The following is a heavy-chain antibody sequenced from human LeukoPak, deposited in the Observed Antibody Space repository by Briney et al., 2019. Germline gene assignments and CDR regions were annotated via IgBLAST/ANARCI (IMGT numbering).Heavy chain of an antibody. CDR2: IYYSGST. D-gene: IGHD1-26*01. CDR3: AKSGGYGLIDY. CDR1: GASVSGDPYY. J-gene: IGHJ4*02. Sequence: SETLSLTCTVSGASVSGDPYYWGWIRQPPGKGLEWIGNIYYSGSTYYNASLQSRVTISIETSKNQFSLRLNSVTAADTAMYYCAKSGGYGLIDYRGQGTLVTVSS. V-gene: IGHV4-39*01.